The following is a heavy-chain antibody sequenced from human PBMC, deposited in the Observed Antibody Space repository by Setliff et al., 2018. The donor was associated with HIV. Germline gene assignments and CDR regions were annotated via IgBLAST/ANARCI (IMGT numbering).Heavy chain of an antibody. Sequence: PGESLKISCKGSGYNFTIFWIGWVRQMPGKGLEWMGSIYPVDSDTRYSPSLQGHVTISADKSINTAYLQWDNLRASDTAIYYCARLGGGANHPRGQGTLVTVSS. V-gene: IGHV5-51*01. CDR1: GYNFTIFW. CDR2: IYPVDSDT. CDR3: ARLGGGANHP. D-gene: IGHD3-16*01. J-gene: IGHJ5*02.